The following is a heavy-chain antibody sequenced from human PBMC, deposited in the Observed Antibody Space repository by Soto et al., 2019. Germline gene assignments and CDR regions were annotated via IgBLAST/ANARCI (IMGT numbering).Heavy chain of an antibody. J-gene: IGHJ5*02. V-gene: IGHV4-4*07. CDR3: ARGQRFSDSFDP. CDR2: IYISGGT. Sequence: SETLSLTCTVSGGAISGYYWTWIRQSAGKGLEWIGRIYISGGTKYNPSLQSRVTMSLDTSKNQFSLRLTSVTAAETAVYYCARGQRFSDSFDPWGQGTLVSVYS. D-gene: IGHD3-3*01. CDR1: GGAISGYY.